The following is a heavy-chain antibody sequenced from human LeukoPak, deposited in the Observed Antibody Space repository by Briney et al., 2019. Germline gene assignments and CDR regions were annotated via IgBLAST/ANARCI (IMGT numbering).Heavy chain of an antibody. D-gene: IGHD2-15*01. Sequence: SETLSLTCTVSGASISSYYWSWTRQPPGKGLEWIGYIYYSGSTNYNPSLKSRVTISVDTSKNQFSLKLSSVTAADTSVYYCARVLARSRFDYWGQGTLVTVSS. CDR3: ARVLARSRFDY. V-gene: IGHV4-59*01. CDR1: GASISSYY. J-gene: IGHJ4*02. CDR2: IYYSGST.